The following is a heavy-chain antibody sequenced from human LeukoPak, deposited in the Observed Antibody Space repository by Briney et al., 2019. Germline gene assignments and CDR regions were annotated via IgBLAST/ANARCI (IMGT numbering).Heavy chain of an antibody. J-gene: IGHJ3*02. D-gene: IGHD3-22*01. Sequence: SETLSLTCAVYGGSFSGYYWSWIRQPPGKGLEWIGSIYYSGSTYYNPSLKSRVTISVDTSKNQFSLKLSSVTAADTAVYYCARRTYYYDSSGYSVDAFDIWGQGTMVTVSS. CDR1: GGSFSGYY. V-gene: IGHV4-34*01. CDR2: IYYSGST. CDR3: ARRTYYYDSSGYSVDAFDI.